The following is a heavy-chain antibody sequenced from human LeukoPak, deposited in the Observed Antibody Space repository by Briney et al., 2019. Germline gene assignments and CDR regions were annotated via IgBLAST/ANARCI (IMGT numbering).Heavy chain of an antibody. J-gene: IGHJ1*01. Sequence: PSETLSLTCTVSGGSISSYYWSWIRQPPGKGLEWIGYIYYSGSTNYNPSLKSRVTISVDTSKNQFSLKLSSVTAADTAVYYCARHRYYGFPVDVYFQHWGQGTLVTVSS. CDR2: IYYSGST. CDR1: GGSISSYY. D-gene: IGHD3-22*01. V-gene: IGHV4-59*08. CDR3: ARHRYYGFPVDVYFQH.